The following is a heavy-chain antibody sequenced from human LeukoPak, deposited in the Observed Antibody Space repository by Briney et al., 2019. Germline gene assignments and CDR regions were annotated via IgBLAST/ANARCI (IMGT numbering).Heavy chain of an antibody. V-gene: IGHV1-8*02. CDR2: MNPNSGNT. CDR1: GYTFTASY. D-gene: IGHD5-18*01. J-gene: IGHJ4*02. Sequence: ASVKVSCKTSGYTFTASYMHWVRQAPGQGLEWMGWMNPNSGNTGYAQKFQGRVTMTRNTSISTANMELSSLRSEDTAVYYCARGLARTSMVTRGGVRFDYWGQGTLVTVSS. CDR3: ARGLARTSMVTRGGVRFDY.